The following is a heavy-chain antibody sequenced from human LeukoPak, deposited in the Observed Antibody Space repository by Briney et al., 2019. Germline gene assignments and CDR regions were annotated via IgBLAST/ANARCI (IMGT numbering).Heavy chain of an antibody. V-gene: IGHV1-18*01. D-gene: IGHD6-19*01. CDR1: GYTFTSYG. J-gene: IGHJ4*02. CDR2: ISAYNGNT. CDR3: ASSGSQWLRREFDY. Sequence: GASVKVSCKASGYTFTSYGISWVRQTPGQGREWMGWISAYNGNTNYAQKLQGRVTITTDTSTSTAYMELRSLRSDDTAVYYCASSGSQWLRREFDYWGQGTLVTVSS.